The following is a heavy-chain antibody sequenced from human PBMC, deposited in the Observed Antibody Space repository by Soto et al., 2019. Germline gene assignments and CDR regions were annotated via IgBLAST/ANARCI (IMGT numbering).Heavy chain of an antibody. Sequence: PSETLSLTCTVSGGSISSSSYYWGWIRQPPGKGLEWIGSIYYSGSTYYNPSLKSRVTISVDTSKNQFSLKLSSVTAADTAVYYCARLLTLRYFDWFHPGAQYFDYWGQGTLVTVSS. V-gene: IGHV4-39*01. CDR3: ARLLTLRYFDWFHPGAQYFDY. D-gene: IGHD3-9*01. J-gene: IGHJ4*02. CDR1: GGSISSSSYY. CDR2: IYYSGST.